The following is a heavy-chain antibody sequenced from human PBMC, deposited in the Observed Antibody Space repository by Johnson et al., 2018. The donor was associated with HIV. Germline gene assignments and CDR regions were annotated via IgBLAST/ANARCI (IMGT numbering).Heavy chain of an antibody. D-gene: IGHD3-22*01. J-gene: IGHJ3*02. CDR3: AKGHSSGYPKDAFDI. CDR2: ISYDGSNK. V-gene: IGHV3-30-3*01. CDR1: GFTFSRYA. Sequence: QVQLVESGGGVVQPGRSLRLSCAASGFTFSRYAMHWVRQAPGKGLEWVTVISYDGSNKYYADSVKGRFTISRDNSKNTLYLQMNSLRTEDTAMYYCAKGHSSGYPKDAFDIWGRVTIVPVSS.